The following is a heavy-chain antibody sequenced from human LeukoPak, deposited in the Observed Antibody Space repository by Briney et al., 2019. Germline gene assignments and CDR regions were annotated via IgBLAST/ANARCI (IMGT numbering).Heavy chain of an antibody. CDR1: GFTFSSHA. D-gene: IGHD1-26*01. CDR2: ISGSGGNT. Sequence: GGSLRLSCVASGFTFSSHAMSWVRQAPGKGLEWVSAISGSGGNTYYADSVKGRFSISRDNSKNTLYLQMNSLRVEDTAVYYCARTWDPDAFDIWGQGTMVTVSS. J-gene: IGHJ3*02. V-gene: IGHV3-23*01. CDR3: ARTWDPDAFDI.